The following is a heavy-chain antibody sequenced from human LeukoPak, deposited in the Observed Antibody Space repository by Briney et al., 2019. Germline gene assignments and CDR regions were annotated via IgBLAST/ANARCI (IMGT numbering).Heavy chain of an antibody. CDR2: IYYSGST. D-gene: IGHD3-10*01. Sequence: PSETLSLTCTVSGGSLSSSSYYWGWIRQPPGKGLEWIGSIYYSGSTYYNPSLKSRVTISVDTSKNQFSLKLSSVTAADTAVYYCAGGFGELLLSDYWGQGTLVTVSS. CDR1: GGSLSSSSYY. CDR3: AGGFGELLLSDY. V-gene: IGHV4-39*01. J-gene: IGHJ4*02.